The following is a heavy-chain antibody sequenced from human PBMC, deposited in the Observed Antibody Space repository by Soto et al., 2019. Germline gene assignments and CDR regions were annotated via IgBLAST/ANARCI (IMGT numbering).Heavy chain of an antibody. CDR3: ARDQVAGTYYFDH. J-gene: IGHJ4*02. Sequence: GASVKVSCKASGYTFTSHYMHWVRQAPGQGLEWMGIINPSGGSTTYAQKFQGRVTMTRDTSTSTVYMELSSLRSEDTAVYYCARDQVAGTYYFDHWGQGTLVTVSS. CDR1: GYTFTSHY. CDR2: INPSGGST. V-gene: IGHV1-46*01. D-gene: IGHD2-15*01.